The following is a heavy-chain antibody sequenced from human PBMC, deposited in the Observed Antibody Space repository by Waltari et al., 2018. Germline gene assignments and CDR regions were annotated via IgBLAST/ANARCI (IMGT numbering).Heavy chain of an antibody. CDR2: IYTSGST. J-gene: IGHJ3*02. D-gene: IGHD6-13*01. V-gene: IGHV4-61*02. Sequence: QVQLQESGPGLVKPSQTLSLTCTVSGGSISSGSYYWSWIRQPAGKGLEWIGRIYTSGSTNYNPSLKSRFTISRDNAKNSLYLQMNSLRAEDTAVYYCASRTIAAAEESDAFDIWGQGTMVTVSS. CDR3: ASRTIAAAEESDAFDI. CDR1: GGSISSGSYY.